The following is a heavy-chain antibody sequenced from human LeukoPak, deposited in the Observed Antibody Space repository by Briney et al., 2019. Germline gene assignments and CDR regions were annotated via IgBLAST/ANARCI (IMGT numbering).Heavy chain of an antibody. J-gene: IGHJ6*03. CDR1: GFTFTNYA. CDR2: ISGNGIST. V-gene: IGHV3-23*01. CDR3: AKEPSWNYCYYYYSMDV. Sequence: PGGSLRLSCAASGFTFTNYAMSWVRQAPGKGLEWVSGISGNGISTYYADSVKGRFTISRDNSKSTLYLQMDSLRADDTAVYYCAKEPSWNYCYYYYSMDVWGKGTTVTVSS. D-gene: IGHD1-7*01.